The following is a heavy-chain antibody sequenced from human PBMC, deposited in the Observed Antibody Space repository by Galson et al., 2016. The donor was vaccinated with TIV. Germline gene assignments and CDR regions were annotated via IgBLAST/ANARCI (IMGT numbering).Heavy chain of an antibody. CDR1: GFTFSNFW. J-gene: IGHJ1*01. CDR3: ARAGDWLGVYGLDV. CDR2: INGDGSST. D-gene: IGHD3/OR15-3a*01. V-gene: IGHV3-74*01. Sequence: SLRLSCAASGFTFSNFWIHWVRQSPGKGPVWVSRINGDGSSTTYADSVKGRFTISRDNAENTLYLQMNSLRVDDTAVYYCARAGDWLGVYGLDVWGQGTLVTVPS.